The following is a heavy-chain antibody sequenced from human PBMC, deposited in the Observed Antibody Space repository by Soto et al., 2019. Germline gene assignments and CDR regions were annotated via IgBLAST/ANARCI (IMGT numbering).Heavy chain of an antibody. V-gene: IGHV3-53*01. D-gene: IGHD1-7*01. CDR2: IYSGGAT. J-gene: IGHJ4*02. Sequence: GGSLRLSCAVSGFAVSSNFMSWVRQAPGKGLECVSAIYSGGATYYAASVKGRFTISRDISKDTLYLQMNSLRDEDTAVYYCARTRYNWNYEDFWGQGTLVTVSS. CDR1: GFAVSSNF. CDR3: ARTRYNWNYEDF.